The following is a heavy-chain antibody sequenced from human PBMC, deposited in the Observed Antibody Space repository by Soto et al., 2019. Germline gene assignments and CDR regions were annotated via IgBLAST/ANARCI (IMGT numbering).Heavy chain of an antibody. J-gene: IGHJ4*02. CDR1: GFTFSSYA. D-gene: IGHD3-22*01. CDR3: AKGRFTMIVVVTNYYFDY. Sequence: GGSLRLSCAASGFTFSSYAMSWVRQAPGKGLEWVSAISGSGGSTYYADSVKGRFTISRDNSKNTLYLQMNSLRAEDTAVYYCAKGRFTMIVVVTNYYFDYWGQGTLVTVYS. CDR2: ISGSGGST. V-gene: IGHV3-23*01.